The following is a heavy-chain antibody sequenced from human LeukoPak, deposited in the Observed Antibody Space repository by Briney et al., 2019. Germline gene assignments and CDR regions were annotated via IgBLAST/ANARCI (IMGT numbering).Heavy chain of an antibody. CDR1: GYSFTTYW. CDR3: ARHSSVAGTSGCFDS. Sequence: GEALKISCYGSGYSFTTYWIGWVRQLPGKGLEGMGIIYPVDSKTRYSPSFQGQVTISADKSISTDYLQWSSLSDTDTAMYYCARHSSVAGTSGCFDSWGQGTLVTVSS. V-gene: IGHV5-51*01. D-gene: IGHD6-19*01. CDR2: IYPVDSKT. J-gene: IGHJ5*01.